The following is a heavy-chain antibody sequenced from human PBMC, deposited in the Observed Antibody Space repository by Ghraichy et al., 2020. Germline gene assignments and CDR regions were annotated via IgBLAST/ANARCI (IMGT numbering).Heavy chain of an antibody. J-gene: IGHJ6*02. V-gene: IGHV3-7*01. CDR3: ARGSRITIFGVVNRNLGV. D-gene: IGHD3-3*01. Sequence: GESLNISCAASGFTFSSYWMSWVRQAPGKGLEWVANIKQDGSEKYYVDSVKGRFTISRDNAKNSLYLQMNSLRAEDTAVYYCARGSRITIFGVVNRNLGVWGQGTTVTVSS. CDR2: IKQDGSEK. CDR1: GFTFSSYW.